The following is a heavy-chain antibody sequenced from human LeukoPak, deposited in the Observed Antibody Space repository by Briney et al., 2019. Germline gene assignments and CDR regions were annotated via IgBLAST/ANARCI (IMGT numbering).Heavy chain of an antibody. J-gene: IGHJ6*03. Sequence: SETLSLTCTVSGGSISSYYWSWIRQPPGKGLEWIGYIYYSGSTNYNPSLKSRVTISVDTSKNQFSLKLSSVTAADTAVYYCARVGGRDYYYYMDVWGKGTTVTVSS. CDR3: ARVGGRDYYYYMDV. V-gene: IGHV4-59*01. CDR2: IYYSGST. D-gene: IGHD3-16*01. CDR1: GGSISSYY.